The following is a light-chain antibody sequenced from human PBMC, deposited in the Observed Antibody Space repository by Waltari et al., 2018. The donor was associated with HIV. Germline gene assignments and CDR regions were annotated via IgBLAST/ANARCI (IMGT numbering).Light chain of an antibody. CDR1: TSDIGDYNY. CDR2: EVS. V-gene: IGLV2-14*01. Sequence: QSALTQPASVSASPGQSITISCTGSTSDIGDYNYVSWYQQGPGNAPKLIIYEVSNPPSGVSNRFSGSKSGNTASLTISGLQPEDEADYFCGSFSTISTLIFGGGTKVTVL. CDR3: GSFSTISTLI. J-gene: IGLJ2*01.